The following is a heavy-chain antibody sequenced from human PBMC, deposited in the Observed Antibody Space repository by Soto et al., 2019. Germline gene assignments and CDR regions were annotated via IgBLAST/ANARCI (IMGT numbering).Heavy chain of an antibody. CDR3: ARDRDYSDGSGYWLLDY. J-gene: IGHJ4*02. Sequence: QVQLVQSGAEVKKPGASVKVSCKASGYTFSSFYMHWVRQAPGQGLEWMGIINSSGSSTNYAQKFQGRVTMTRDTSTSTGYMELSSLRSDDTAVYYCARDRDYSDGSGYWLLDYWGQGTLVTVSS. CDR2: INSSGSST. D-gene: IGHD3-22*01. V-gene: IGHV1-46*01. CDR1: GYTFSSFY.